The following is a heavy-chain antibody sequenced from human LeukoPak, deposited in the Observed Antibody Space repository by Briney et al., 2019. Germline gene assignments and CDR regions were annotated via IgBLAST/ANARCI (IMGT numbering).Heavy chain of an antibody. CDR2: ISSSGYST. D-gene: IGHD1-1*01. V-gene: IGHV3-23*01. CDR3: AKAGGERLAACWSY. Sequence: VGSLRLSCAASGFTFSTYAMNWVRQAPGKGLEWVSAISSSGYSTYYADSVKGRFTISRDNSKNTLYLQMNSLRAEDAAVYYCAKAGGERLAACWSYWGQGTLVTVSS. J-gene: IGHJ4*02. CDR1: GFTFSTYA.